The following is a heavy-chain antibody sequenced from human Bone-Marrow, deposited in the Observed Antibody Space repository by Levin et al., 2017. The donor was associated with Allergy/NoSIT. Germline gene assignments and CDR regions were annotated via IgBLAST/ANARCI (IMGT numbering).Heavy chain of an antibody. V-gene: IGHV3-66*01. J-gene: IGHJ4*02. Sequence: GESLKISCEASGFTINSDYMTWVRQAPGKGLEWVSIIFSGGTRYYADSVEHRFTISRDNSMNTLYLQMSNLRAEDTGLYFCARNRGVAWGQGALVTVSS. CDR3: ARNRGVA. CDR1: GFTINSDY. CDR2: IFSGGTR. D-gene: IGHD3-10*01.